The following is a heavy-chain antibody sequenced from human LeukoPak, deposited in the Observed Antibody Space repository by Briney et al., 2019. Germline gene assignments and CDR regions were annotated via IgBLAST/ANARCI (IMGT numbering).Heavy chain of an antibody. J-gene: IGHJ4*02. D-gene: IGHD3-16*02. CDR1: GGSISSSSYY. CDR3: ARLADRSSSCYLGDYVWGSYRSFDY. V-gene: IGHV4-39*01. Sequence: SETLSLTCTVSGGSISSSSYYWGWIRQPPGKGLEWNGSIYYSGSTYYNPSLKSRVTISVDTSKTQFSLKLSSVTAADTAVYYCARLADRSSSCYLGDYVWGSYRSFDYWGQGTLVTVSS. CDR2: IYYSGST.